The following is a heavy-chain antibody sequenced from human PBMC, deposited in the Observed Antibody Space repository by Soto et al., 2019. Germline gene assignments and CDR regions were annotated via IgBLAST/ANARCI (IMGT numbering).Heavy chain of an antibody. V-gene: IGHV1-18*03. CDR3: ARGGTPIDY. D-gene: IGHD3-16*01. CDR1: GYTFTNFG. CDR2: ISAYNGNT. Sequence: QVQLVQSGAEVKKPGASVKVSCKTSGYTFTNFGLSWVRQAPGQGLEWMGWISAYNGNTNYAQNFQGRVTMITDTSTSTAYRALRSLRSDDMAVYYCARGGTPIDYWCQGTLVTVSS. J-gene: IGHJ4*02.